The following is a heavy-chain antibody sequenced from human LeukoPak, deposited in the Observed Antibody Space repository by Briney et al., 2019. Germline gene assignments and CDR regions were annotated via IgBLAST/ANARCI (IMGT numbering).Heavy chain of an antibody. CDR1: GFTFSSHA. CDR2: ISGSGGST. CDR3: ARQLGYCSSTSCYGPLDY. D-gene: IGHD2-2*01. J-gene: IGHJ4*02. Sequence: GGSLRLSCAASGFTFSSHAMSWVRQAPGKGLEWVAGISGSGGSTYYADSVKGRFTISRDNSKNTLYLQMNSLRAEDTALYYCARQLGYCSSTSCYGPLDYWGQGSLVTVSS. V-gene: IGHV3-23*01.